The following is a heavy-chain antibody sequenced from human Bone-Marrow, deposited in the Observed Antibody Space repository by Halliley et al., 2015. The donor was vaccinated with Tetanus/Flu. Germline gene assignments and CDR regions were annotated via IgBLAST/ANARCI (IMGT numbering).Heavy chain of an antibody. CDR3: GRGGLDYDYGMDV. CDR2: INVGNPNT. J-gene: IGHJ6*02. Sequence: QLVQSGAEVKKPGASVKVSCKASGYTFSHYTLHWVRQAPGQGFEWMGWINVGNPNTKYSQKFQGRVSITRDTPASTVYLELSSLRSEDTAVYYCGRGGLDYDYGMDVWGQGTTVSVSS. CDR1: GYTFSHYT. V-gene: IGHV1-3*01. D-gene: IGHD1-26*01.